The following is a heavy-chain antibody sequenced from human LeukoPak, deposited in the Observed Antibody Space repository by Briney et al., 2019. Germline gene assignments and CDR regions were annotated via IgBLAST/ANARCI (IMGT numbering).Heavy chain of an antibody. CDR3: ARGLSGSYYRRYFQH. V-gene: IGHV4-34*01. Sequence: SETLSLTCAVYGGSFSGYYWSWIRQPPGKGLEWIGETNHSGSTNYNPSLKSRVTISVDTSKNQFSLKLSSVTAADTAVYYCARGLSGSYYRRYFQHWGQGTLVTVSS. D-gene: IGHD1-26*01. J-gene: IGHJ1*01. CDR1: GGSFSGYY. CDR2: TNHSGST.